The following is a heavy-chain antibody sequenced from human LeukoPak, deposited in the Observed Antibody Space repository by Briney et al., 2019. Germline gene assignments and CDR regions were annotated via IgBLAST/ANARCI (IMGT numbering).Heavy chain of an antibody. J-gene: IGHJ4*02. V-gene: IGHV3-74*01. Sequence: GGSLRLSCEASGFTFSRYWMHWVRQAPGKGLVWVSRINGDGSRTTYADSVRGRFTISRDNAKNTLYLQMNSLRAEDTALYYCASPVEVAGRGGFWGQGTLVTVSS. CDR1: GFTFSRYW. D-gene: IGHD6-19*01. CDR2: INGDGSRT. CDR3: ASPVEVAGRGGF.